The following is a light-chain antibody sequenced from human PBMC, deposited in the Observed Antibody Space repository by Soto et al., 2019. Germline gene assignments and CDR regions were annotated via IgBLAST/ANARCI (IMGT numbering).Light chain of an antibody. J-gene: IGLJ1*01. CDR2: KNN. Sequence: QSVLTQPPSASGTPGQRVTISCSGSSSNIGNNDVYWYQQFPGTAPKLVVYKNNQRPSGVPDRFSGSKSGTSASLAISGLRSEDEADYYCAAWDDSLGGVFGTGTKVTVL. V-gene: IGLV1-47*01. CDR3: AAWDDSLGGV. CDR1: SSNIGNND.